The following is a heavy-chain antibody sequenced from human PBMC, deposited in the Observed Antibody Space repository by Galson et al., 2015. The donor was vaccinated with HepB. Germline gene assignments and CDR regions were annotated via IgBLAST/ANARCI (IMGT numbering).Heavy chain of an antibody. CDR1: GYTFISHY. J-gene: IGHJ3*02. V-gene: IGHV1-46*01. D-gene: IGHD1-1*01. CDR3: ARDQRSGRTADNALDI. Sequence: SVKVSCKASGYTFISHYMYWVRQAPGQGLEWMGIINPGGGSTNYAQKFQGRVTMTRDTSTSTVYMELSSLRSEDTAVYYCARDQRSGRTADNALDIWGQGTMVTVSS. CDR2: INPGGGST.